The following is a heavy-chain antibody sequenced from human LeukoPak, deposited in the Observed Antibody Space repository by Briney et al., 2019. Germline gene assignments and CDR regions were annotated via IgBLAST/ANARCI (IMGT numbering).Heavy chain of an antibody. CDR3: ARVLSGTMTFDH. V-gene: IGHV3-21*01. D-gene: IGHD3-22*01. CDR2: ITSSSSYI. CDR1: GCTFSSYT. J-gene: IGHJ4*02. Sequence: GGSLRLSCAASGCTFSSYTMNWVRQAPGKGLEWVSSITSSSSYIYYTDSAKCRFTISRDNAKNSLSLQMNSLRAEDTAVYYCARVLSGTMTFDHWGQGTLVAVSS.